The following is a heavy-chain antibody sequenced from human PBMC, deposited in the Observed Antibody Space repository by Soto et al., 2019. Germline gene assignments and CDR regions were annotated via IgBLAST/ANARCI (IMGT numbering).Heavy chain of an antibody. J-gene: IGHJ6*02. Sequence: QVQLVQSGAEVKKPGSSVKVSCKASGGTFSSYAISWVRQAPGQGLEWMGGIIPIFGTANYAQKFQGRVTITADESTSTAYMELSSLGSEDTAVYYCAKLNTHGSSTSCYPYYYYYGMDVWGQGTTVTVSS. CDR3: AKLNTHGSSTSCYPYYYYYGMDV. V-gene: IGHV1-69*01. CDR2: IIPIFGTA. D-gene: IGHD2-2*01. CDR1: GGTFSSYA.